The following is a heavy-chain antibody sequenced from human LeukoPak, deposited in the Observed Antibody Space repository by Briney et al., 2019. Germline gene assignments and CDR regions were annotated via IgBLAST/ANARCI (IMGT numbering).Heavy chain of an antibody. J-gene: IGHJ4*02. CDR3: AKDTVAAVAVPY. Sequence: GGSLRLSCAASGFTFSSYAMSWVRRAPGKGLEWVSAISGRGGVTYYADSVKGRFTISRDNSKNTLYLQMNSLRAEDTAVYYCAKDTVAAVAVPYWGQGTLVTVSS. CDR1: GFTFSSYA. CDR2: ISGRGGVT. V-gene: IGHV3-23*01. D-gene: IGHD6-19*01.